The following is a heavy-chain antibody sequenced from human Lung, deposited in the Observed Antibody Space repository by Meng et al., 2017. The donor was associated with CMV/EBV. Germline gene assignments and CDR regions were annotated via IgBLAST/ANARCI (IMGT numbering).Heavy chain of an antibody. V-gene: IGHV1-18*01. CDR2: ISPYDGNT. CDR3: AREGGYCGTTSCSYYFDY. CDR1: GYTFTSYG. Sequence: ASVXVSXKASGYTFTSYGIIWVRQAPGQGLEWMGWISPYDGNTNYAQTLQDRVTMTTDTPTSTAYMELRSLRSDDTAVYFCAREGGYCGTTSCSYYFDYWGPG. J-gene: IGHJ4*02. D-gene: IGHD2-2*01.